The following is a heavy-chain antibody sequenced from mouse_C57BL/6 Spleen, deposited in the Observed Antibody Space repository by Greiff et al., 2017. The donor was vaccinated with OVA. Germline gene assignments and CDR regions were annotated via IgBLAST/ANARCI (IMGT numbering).Heavy chain of an antibody. CDR1: GYAFSSSW. J-gene: IGHJ2*01. CDR3: ARGLVFDY. Sequence: QVQLQQSGPELVKPGASVKISCKASGYAFSSSWMNWVKQRPGKGLEWIGRIYPGDGDTNYNGKFKGKATLTADKSSSTAYMHLSSLTSEDSDVYVCARGLVFDYWGKGTTLTVSS. D-gene: IGHD4-1*01. V-gene: IGHV1-82*01. CDR2: IYPGDGDT.